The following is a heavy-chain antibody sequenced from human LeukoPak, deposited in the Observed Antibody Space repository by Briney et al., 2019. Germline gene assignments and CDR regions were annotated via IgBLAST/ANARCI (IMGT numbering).Heavy chain of an antibody. J-gene: IGHJ4*02. Sequence: GGSLRLSCAASGFTFSSYGMHWVRHAPGKGLEWVAVISYDGSNKYYADSVKGRFTISRDNSKNTLYLQMNSLRAEDTAVFYXXXPYSSGWYRITYWGQGALVTVSS. CDR3: XXPYSSGWYRITY. D-gene: IGHD6-19*01. CDR2: ISYDGSNK. CDR1: GFTFSSYG. V-gene: IGHV3-30*03.